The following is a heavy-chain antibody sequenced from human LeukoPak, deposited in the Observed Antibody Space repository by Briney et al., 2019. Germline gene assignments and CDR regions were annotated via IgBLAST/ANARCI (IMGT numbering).Heavy chain of an antibody. Sequence: PGGSLRLSCAASGFTFDDYAMHWVRQAPGKGLEWVSGISWNSGSIGYADSVKGRFTISRDNAKNSLYLQMSSLRVEDTAVYYCARDSNFGVVIMRERKVYYYYMDVWGKGTTVTVSS. J-gene: IGHJ6*03. CDR1: GFTFDDYA. CDR3: ARDSNFGVVIMRERKVYYYYMDV. CDR2: ISWNSGSI. D-gene: IGHD3-3*01. V-gene: IGHV3-9*01.